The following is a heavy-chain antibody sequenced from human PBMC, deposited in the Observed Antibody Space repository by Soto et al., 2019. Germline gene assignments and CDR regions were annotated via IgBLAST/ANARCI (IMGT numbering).Heavy chain of an antibody. J-gene: IGHJ3*02. V-gene: IGHV4-34*01. D-gene: IGHD3-10*01. CDR1: GGSFSGYY. Sequence: QVQLRQWGAGLLKPSETLSLTCAVYGGSFSGYYWSWIRQPPGKGPEWIGEINHSGSTKYNPSLKSRVTISVDTSKNQFSLKLSSVTAADTAVYYCARGGYYARYAFDIWGQGTMVTVSS. CDR3: ARGGYYARYAFDI. CDR2: INHSGST.